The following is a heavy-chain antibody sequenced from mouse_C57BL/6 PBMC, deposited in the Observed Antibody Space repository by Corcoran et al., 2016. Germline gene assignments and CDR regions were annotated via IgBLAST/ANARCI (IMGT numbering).Heavy chain of an antibody. V-gene: IGHV9-3*01. CDR3: ARPYYYGSSRDY. Sequence: QIQLVQSGPELKKPGETVKISCKASGYTFTTYGMSWVKQAPGKGLKWMGWINTYSGVPTYADDFKGRFAFSLETSASTAYLQINNLKNEDTATYFCARPYYYGSSRDYGGQGTTLTVSS. CDR1: GYTFTTYG. D-gene: IGHD1-1*01. CDR2: INTYSGVP. J-gene: IGHJ2*01.